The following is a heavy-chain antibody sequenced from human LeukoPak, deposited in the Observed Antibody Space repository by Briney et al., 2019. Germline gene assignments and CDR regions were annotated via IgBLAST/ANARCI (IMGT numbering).Heavy chain of an antibody. Sequence: SVKVTCKASGGTFSSYAISWVRQAPGQGLEWMGRIIPIFGTANYAQKFQGRVTITTDESTSTAYMELSSLRSEDTAVYYCARSYCRSGSCNADYWGQGTLVTVSS. CDR2: IIPIFGTA. V-gene: IGHV1-69*05. D-gene: IGHD2-15*01. J-gene: IGHJ4*02. CDR3: ARSYCRSGSCNADY. CDR1: GGTFSSYA.